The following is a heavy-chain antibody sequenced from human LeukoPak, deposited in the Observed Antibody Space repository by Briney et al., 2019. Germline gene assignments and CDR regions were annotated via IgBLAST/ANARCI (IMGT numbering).Heavy chain of an antibody. J-gene: IGHJ4*02. V-gene: IGHV1-2*02. D-gene: IGHD5-18*01. Sequence: ASVKVSCKASGYTFTGYYVHWVRQAPGQGLEWTGWINPNSGGTNYAQKFQGRVTMTRDTSISTAYMELSRLRSDDTAVYYCARDRDTAMVDYWGQGTLVTVSS. CDR3: ARDRDTAMVDY. CDR1: GYTFTGYY. CDR2: INPNSGGT.